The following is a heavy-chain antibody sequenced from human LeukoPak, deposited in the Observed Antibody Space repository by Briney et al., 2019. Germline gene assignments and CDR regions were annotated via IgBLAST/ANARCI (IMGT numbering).Heavy chain of an antibody. Sequence: TGGSLRLSCAASGFVFRSYPMQWVRQAPGKGLEWVAFIRYDGSNKYYADSVKGRFTISRDNSKNTLYLQMNSLRAEDTAVYYCASLSRGIAVAGTVWDYWGQGTLVTVSS. V-gene: IGHV3-30*02. CDR2: IRYDGSNK. CDR3: ASLSRGIAVAGTVWDY. J-gene: IGHJ4*02. D-gene: IGHD6-19*01. CDR1: GFVFRSYP.